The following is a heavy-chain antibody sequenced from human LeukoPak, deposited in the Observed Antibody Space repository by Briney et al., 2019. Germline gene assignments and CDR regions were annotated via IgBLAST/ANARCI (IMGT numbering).Heavy chain of an antibody. D-gene: IGHD3-22*01. J-gene: IGHJ4*02. V-gene: IGHV1-46*01. CDR3: ARGPYYYDSSGSQYYFDY. CDR1: GYTFTSYY. CDR2: INPSDGST. Sequence: GASVKVSCKASGYTFTSYYIHLVRQAPGQGFEWMAIINPSDGSTTNSQKFQGRVTMTTDTSTSTAYMELRSLRSDDTAVYYCARGPYYYDSSGSQYYFDYWGQGTLVTVSS.